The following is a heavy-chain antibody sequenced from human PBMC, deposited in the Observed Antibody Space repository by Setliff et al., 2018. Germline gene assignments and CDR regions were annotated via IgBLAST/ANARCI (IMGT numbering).Heavy chain of an antibody. V-gene: IGHV3-7*03. CDR3: ARRNYRTALDY. Sequence: SCKASGYIFTTYAMSWMRQAPGQGLEWVANIKQDGGEKYYADSMKGRFTISRDNAKNSLYLQMNSLSAEDTAVHFCARRNYRTALDYWGQGTLVTVSS. D-gene: IGHD3-16*02. CDR1: GYIFTTYA. J-gene: IGHJ4*02. CDR2: IKQDGGEK.